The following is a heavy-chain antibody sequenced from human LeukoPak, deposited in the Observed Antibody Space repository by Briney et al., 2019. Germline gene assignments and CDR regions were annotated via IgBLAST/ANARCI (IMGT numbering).Heavy chain of an antibody. D-gene: IGHD2-21*01. V-gene: IGHV3-23*01. CDR3: AKYLRETGGPTYFFDY. CDR2: ISDSGINT. Sequence: PGGSLRLSCAASGFTFNTYAMTWVRQAPGKEQQWVSAISDSGINTYYADSVKGRFTISRDNSKNTLYLQMNSLRAEDTAVYYCAKYLRETGGPTYFFDYWGPGTLVAVSS. J-gene: IGHJ4*02. CDR1: GFTFNTYA.